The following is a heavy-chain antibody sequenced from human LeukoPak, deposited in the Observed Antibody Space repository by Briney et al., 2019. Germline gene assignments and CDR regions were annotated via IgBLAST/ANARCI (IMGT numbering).Heavy chain of an antibody. V-gene: IGHV3-15*01. CDR1: GFTFSNAW. CDR2: IRSRADGGTT. Sequence: GGSLRLSCATSGFTFSNAWMNWVRQAPGKGLEWVGRIRSRADGGTTEYAAPVKGRFTISRDDSKNTLNLQMNSLKTEDTAVYYCTTLRFLPMGGSGYYYYMDVWGNGTTVTISS. J-gene: IGHJ6*03. D-gene: IGHD3-10*01. CDR3: TTLRFLPMGGSGYYYYMDV.